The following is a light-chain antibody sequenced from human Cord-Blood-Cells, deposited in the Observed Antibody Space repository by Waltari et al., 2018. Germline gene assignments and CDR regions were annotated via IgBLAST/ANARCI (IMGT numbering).Light chain of an antibody. J-gene: IGKJ2*01. CDR1: QSVSSSY. CDR2: GAS. Sequence: EIVLTQSPVTLSFSPGERATLSCRASQSVSSSYLAWYQQNPGQAPRLLIYGASSRATGIPDRFSASGSGTDFTLTISRLEPEDFAVYYCQQYGSSPYTFGQGTKLEIK. V-gene: IGKV3-20*01. CDR3: QQYGSSPYT.